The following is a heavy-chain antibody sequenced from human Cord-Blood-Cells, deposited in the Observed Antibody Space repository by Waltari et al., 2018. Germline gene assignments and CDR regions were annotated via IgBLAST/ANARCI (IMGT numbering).Heavy chain of an antibody. D-gene: IGHD3-16*02. V-gene: IGHV4-59*08. CDR3: ARWDYVWGSYRYDAFDI. J-gene: IGHJ3*02. Sequence: QVQLQESGPGLVKPSETLSLTCTVSGGSISSYYWSWIRQPPGKGLEWIGYIYYSGSTNYNPSLKRRVTMSVDTSKNQFSLKLSSVTAADTAVYYCARWDYVWGSYRYDAFDIWGQGTMVTVSS. CDR1: GGSISSYY. CDR2: IYYSGST.